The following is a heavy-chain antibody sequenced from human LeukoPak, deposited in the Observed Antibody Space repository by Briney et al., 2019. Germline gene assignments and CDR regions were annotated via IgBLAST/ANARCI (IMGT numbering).Heavy chain of an antibody. CDR3: ARVKGDFWSGYYYFDY. Sequence: GGSLRLSCAASGFTFSSYWMSWVRQAPGKGLEWVANIKQDGSEKYYVDSVKGRFTISRDNAKNSLYLQMNSLGAEDTAVYYCARVKGDFWSGYYYFDYWGQGTLVTVSS. CDR1: GFTFSSYW. V-gene: IGHV3-7*01. CDR2: IKQDGSEK. D-gene: IGHD3-3*01. J-gene: IGHJ4*02.